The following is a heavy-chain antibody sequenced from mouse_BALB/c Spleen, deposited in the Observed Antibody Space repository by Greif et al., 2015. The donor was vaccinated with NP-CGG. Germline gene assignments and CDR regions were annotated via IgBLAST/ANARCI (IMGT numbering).Heavy chain of an antibody. CDR1: GFTFSSFG. CDR2: ISSGSSTI. D-gene: IGHD2-4*01. J-gene: IGHJ1*01. V-gene: IGHV5-17*02. Sequence: DVMLVESGGGLVQPGGSRKLSCAASGFTFSSFGMHWVRQAPEKGLEWVAYISSGSSTIYYADTVKGRFTISRDNPKNTLFLQMTSLRSEDTAMYYCARSPYYDYWYFDVWGAGTTVTVSS. CDR3: ARSPYYDYWYFDV.